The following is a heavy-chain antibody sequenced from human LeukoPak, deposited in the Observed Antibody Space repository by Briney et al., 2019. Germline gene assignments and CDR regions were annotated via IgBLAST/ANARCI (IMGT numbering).Heavy chain of an antibody. Sequence: GGSLRLSCTASGFSFSTFAMAWVRQAPGRGLDWVSGVYAGGSVANYADSVKGRFTISRDNSKNTLYLQMNSLRAEDTAVYYCAKTLYLNYDFWSGYYPGAFDIWGQGTMVTVSS. CDR2: VYAGGSVA. CDR1: GFSFSTFA. D-gene: IGHD3-3*01. V-gene: IGHV3-23*03. CDR3: AKTLYLNYDFWSGYYPGAFDI. J-gene: IGHJ3*02.